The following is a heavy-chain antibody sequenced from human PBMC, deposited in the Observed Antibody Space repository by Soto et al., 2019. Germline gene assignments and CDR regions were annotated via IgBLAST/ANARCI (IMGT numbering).Heavy chain of an antibody. CDR3: AKNGDFWSWGMDV. CDR1: GFTFSSYA. V-gene: IGHV3-23*01. D-gene: IGHD3-3*01. J-gene: IGHJ6*02. Sequence: GGSLRLSCAASGFTFSSYAMTWVRQAPGKGLEWVSIISSSGDATYYLDSVKGRFTISRDNSRNTLHLQMNSLRAEDAAVYFCAKNGDFWSWGMDVWGQGTTVTVSS. CDR2: ISSSGDAT.